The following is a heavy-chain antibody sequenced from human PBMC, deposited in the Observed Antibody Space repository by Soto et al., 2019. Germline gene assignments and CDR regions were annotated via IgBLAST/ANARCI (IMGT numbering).Heavy chain of an antibody. D-gene: IGHD2-8*01. V-gene: IGHV3-53*04. CDR3: AGDPGHADYYYYGMDV. CDR2: IYSGDST. CDR1: GFTVSSNY. Sequence: EVQLVESGGGLVQPGGSLRLSCAASGFTVSSNYMNWVRQAPGKGLEWVSVIYSGDSTYYADSVKGRFTISRHNSKNTLYIQMTSLRAEDTAVYYCAGDPGHADYYYYGMDVWGQGTTVTVSS. J-gene: IGHJ6*02.